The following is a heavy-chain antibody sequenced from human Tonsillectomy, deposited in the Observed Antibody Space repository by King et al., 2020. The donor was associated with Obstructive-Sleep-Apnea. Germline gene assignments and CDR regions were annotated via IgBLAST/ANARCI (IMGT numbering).Heavy chain of an antibody. CDR1: GFTFSSYW. CDR2: IKQDGSEK. J-gene: IGHJ4*02. Sequence: VQLLESGGGLVQPGGSLRLSCAASGFTFSSYWMSWVRQAPGKGLGWVANIKQDGSEKYYVDSVKGRFPISRENAKNSLYLQMNSLRAEDTAVYYCARARGIAVWDWGQGTLVTVSS. V-gene: IGHV3-7*01. D-gene: IGHD6-19*01. CDR3: ARARGIAVWD.